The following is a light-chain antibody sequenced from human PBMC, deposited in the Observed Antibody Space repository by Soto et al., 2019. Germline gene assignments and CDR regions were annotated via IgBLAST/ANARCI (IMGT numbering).Light chain of an antibody. V-gene: IGKV3-15*01. CDR2: GTS. J-gene: IGKJ5*01. CDR3: QQYNNWPIT. Sequence: EIVMTQSPATLSLSPGERATLSCRTSQTIGGNVAWYLQKPGQAPRLLVYGTSTRATGISARFSGSGSGTEFTLTISSLQSEDFAVYYCQQYNNWPITFGQGTRLEIK. CDR1: QTIGGN.